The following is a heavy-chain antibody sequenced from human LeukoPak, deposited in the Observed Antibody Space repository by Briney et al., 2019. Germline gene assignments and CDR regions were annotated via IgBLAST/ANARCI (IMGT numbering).Heavy chain of an antibody. J-gene: IGHJ4*02. CDR2: INHSGST. Sequence: SETLSLTCAVSGGSFSGYYWSWIRQPPGKGLEWIGEINHSGSTNYNPSLKSRVTISVDTSKNQFSLKLSSVTAADTAVYYCARGRRDGYNYDYRGQGTLVTVSS. V-gene: IGHV4-34*01. D-gene: IGHD5-24*01. CDR3: ARGRRDGYNYDY. CDR1: GGSFSGYY.